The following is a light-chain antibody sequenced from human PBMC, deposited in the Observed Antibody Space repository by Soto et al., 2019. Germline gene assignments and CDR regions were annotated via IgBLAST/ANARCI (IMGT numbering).Light chain of an antibody. V-gene: IGKV3D-15*01. J-gene: IGKJ5*01. Sequence: EIVMTQSPATLSVSPGDRATLSYRASQSVGDNLAWYQQKPGQAPRLLIFAASTRATGVPARFSGSGSGTDFTLTISSLQSEDFAVYFCQQFNNWPTTFGHGTRLET. CDR3: QQFNNWPTT. CDR1: QSVGDN. CDR2: AAS.